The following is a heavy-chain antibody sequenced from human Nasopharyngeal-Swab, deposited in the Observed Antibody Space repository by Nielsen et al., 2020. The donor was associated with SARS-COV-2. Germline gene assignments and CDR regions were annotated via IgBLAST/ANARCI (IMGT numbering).Heavy chain of an antibody. D-gene: IGHD5-12*01. J-gene: IGHJ3*02. CDR3: ARQLRSRTNDAFDI. CDR1: GYSFTSYW. CDR2: IYPGDSDT. V-gene: IGHV5-51*01. Sequence: KVSCKGSGYSFTSYWIGRGRQMPGKGLEWMGIIYPGDSDTRYSPSFQGQVTISADKSISTAYLQWSSLKASDTAMYYCARQLRSRTNDAFDIWGQGTMVTVSS.